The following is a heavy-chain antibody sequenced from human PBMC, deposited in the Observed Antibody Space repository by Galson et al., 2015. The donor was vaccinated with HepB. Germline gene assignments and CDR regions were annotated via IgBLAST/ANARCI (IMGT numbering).Heavy chain of an antibody. J-gene: IGHJ3*02. D-gene: IGHD6-19*01. CDR2: TYYRSKWYN. V-gene: IGHV6-1*01. CDR3: ARERYSSGWSRYSSAWACAFDI. Sequence: CAISGDSVSSHSAAWNWIRQSPSRGLEWLGRTYYRSKWYNDYAVSVKSRITINPDTSKNQFSLQLNSVTPEDTAVYYCARERYSSGWSRYSSAWACAFDIWGQGTMVTVSS. CDR1: GDSVSSHSAA.